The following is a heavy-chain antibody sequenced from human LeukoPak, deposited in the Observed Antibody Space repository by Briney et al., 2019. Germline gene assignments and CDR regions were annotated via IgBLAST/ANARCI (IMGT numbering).Heavy chain of an antibody. CDR1: GYTFTSYG. Sequence: ASVKVSCKASGYTFTSYGISWVRQAPGQGLEWMGWISAYNGNTNYAQKLQGRVTMTTDSSTSTAYMELRSLRSDDTAVYYCARDSLKWLREGYFDYWGQGTLVTVSS. CDR2: ISAYNGNT. CDR3: ARDSLKWLREGYFDY. V-gene: IGHV1-18*01. J-gene: IGHJ4*02. D-gene: IGHD5-12*01.